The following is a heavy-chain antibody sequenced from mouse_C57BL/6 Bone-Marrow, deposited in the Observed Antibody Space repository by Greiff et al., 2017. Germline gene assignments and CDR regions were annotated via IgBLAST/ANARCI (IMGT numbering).Heavy chain of an antibody. Sequence: QVQLQQSGAELMKPGASVKLSCKATGYTFTGYWIEWVKQRPGHGLEWIGEILPGSGSTTYNEKFKGKATFTADTSSNTAYMQLSSLTTEDSAIYYCARLGAGSSVFDYWGQGTTLTVSS. CDR2: ILPGSGST. V-gene: IGHV1-9*01. D-gene: IGHD3-3*01. J-gene: IGHJ2*01. CDR3: ARLGAGSSVFDY. CDR1: GYTFTGYW.